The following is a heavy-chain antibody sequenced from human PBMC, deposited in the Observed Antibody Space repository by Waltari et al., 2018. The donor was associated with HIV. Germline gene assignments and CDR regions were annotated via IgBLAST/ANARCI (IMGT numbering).Heavy chain of an antibody. CDR1: GVSFDNYG. CDR3: AKDPVRFLEGLSTYLAS. CDR2: ISYTADNT. Sequence: EVELSEFGGGLVQPGGSLRLFCTASGVSFDNYGMSWVRQAPGKGLSWVTGISYTADNTSYPDTVKVRSTNSRDNSKYTLLLQMTSLDADDTSTYYCAKDPVRFLEGLSTYLASWSHGILVTVSS. V-gene: IGHV3-23*01. J-gene: IGHJ4*01. D-gene: IGHD3-3*01.